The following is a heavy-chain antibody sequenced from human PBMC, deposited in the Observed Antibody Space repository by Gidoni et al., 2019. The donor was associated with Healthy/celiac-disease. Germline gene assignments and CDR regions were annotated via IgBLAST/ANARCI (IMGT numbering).Heavy chain of an antibody. CDR1: GGSISSYY. CDR2: IYYSGST. D-gene: IGHD5-18*01. CDR3: ASLLGVDTAMGYHAFDI. V-gene: IGHV4-59*01. J-gene: IGHJ3*02. Sequence: QVQLQESGPGLVKPSETLSLTCTVSGGSISSYYWSWIRQPPGKGLEWIGYIYYSGSTNYNPSLKSRVTISVDTSKNQFSLKLSSVTAADTAVYYCASLLGVDTAMGYHAFDIWGQGTMVTVSS.